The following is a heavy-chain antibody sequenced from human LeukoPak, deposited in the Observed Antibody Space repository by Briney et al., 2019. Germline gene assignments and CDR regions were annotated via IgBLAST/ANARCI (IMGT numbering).Heavy chain of an antibody. CDR1: GFTINTNY. CDR3: IVVTA. D-gene: IGHD5-12*01. CDR2: ISSSSSTI. V-gene: IGHV3-48*04. Sequence: PGGSLRLSCAASGFTINTNYMNWVRQAQGKGLEWVSYISSSSSTIYYADSVKGRFTISRDNAKNSLYLQMNSLRAEDTAVYYCIVVTAWGQGTLVTVSS. J-gene: IGHJ5*02.